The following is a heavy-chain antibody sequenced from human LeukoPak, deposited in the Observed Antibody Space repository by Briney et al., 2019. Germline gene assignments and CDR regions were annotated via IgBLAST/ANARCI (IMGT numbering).Heavy chain of an antibody. CDR1: GFTCTTYW. J-gene: IGHJ2*01. V-gene: IGHV3-74*01. CDR2: INGDGSST. Sequence: PGGSLSLSGAAAGFTCTTYWRHWVRQAPGKGLGWGARINGDGSSTPYEDSAKGRFTIPSDNAENQLFLQMNSLRAEDTAVYYCARDISPYWHFDLWGRGTLVTVSS. CDR3: ARDISPYWHFDL. D-gene: IGHD2-21*01.